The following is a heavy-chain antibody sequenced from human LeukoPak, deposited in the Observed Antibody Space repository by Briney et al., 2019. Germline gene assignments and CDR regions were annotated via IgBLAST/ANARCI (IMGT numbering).Heavy chain of an antibody. J-gene: IGHJ4*02. CDR1: GGSFSVYY. CDR2: INHLGRT. V-gene: IGHV4-34*01. D-gene: IGHD5-12*01. Sequence: PSETLLLTCAVYGGSFSVYYWSWIRQPPGKGLEWIAEINHLGRTNYNPSLTSRATISIDTSKNQVFLKLSSVTAADTAVYYCARGSASGIYPIDYWGQGTLVTVSS. CDR3: ARGSASGIYPIDY.